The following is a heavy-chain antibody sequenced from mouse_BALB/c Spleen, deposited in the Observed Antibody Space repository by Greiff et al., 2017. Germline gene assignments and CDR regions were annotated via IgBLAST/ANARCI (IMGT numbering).Heavy chain of an antibody. CDR2: ISTYYGDA. V-gene: IGHV1S137*01. Sequence: QVHVKQSGAELVRPGVSVKISCKGSGYTFTDYAMHWVKQSHAKSLEWIGVISTYYGDASYNQKFKGKATMTVDKSSSTAYMELARLTSEDSAIYYCARGYDYDAWFAYWGQGTLVTVSA. D-gene: IGHD2-4*01. J-gene: IGHJ3*01. CDR1: GYTFTDYA. CDR3: ARGYDYDAWFAY.